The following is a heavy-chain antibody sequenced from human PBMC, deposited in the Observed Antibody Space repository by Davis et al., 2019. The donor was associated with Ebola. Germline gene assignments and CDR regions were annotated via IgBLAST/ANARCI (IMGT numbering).Heavy chain of an antibody. CDR2: ISSNGDST. Sequence: GESLKISCAASGFTFYRYEMNWVRQAPGKGLEYVSAISSNGDSTYYANSVKGRFTISRDNSKNTLYLQMGSLRAEDMAVYYCARLRVVAAAGNYFDYWGQGTLVTVSS. D-gene: IGHD6-13*01. J-gene: IGHJ4*02. CDR3: ARLRVVAAAGNYFDY. V-gene: IGHV3-64*01. CDR1: GFTFYRYE.